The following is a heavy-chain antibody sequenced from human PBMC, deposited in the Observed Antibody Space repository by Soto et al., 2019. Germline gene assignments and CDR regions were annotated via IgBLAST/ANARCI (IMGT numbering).Heavy chain of an antibody. CDR3: ARDRYYGPGPDYYYYGMDV. Sequence: PGGSLRLSCAASGFTFSSFGMNWFRQAPGKGLEWVSSISDSSSYIYYADSVKGRFTISRDNAKNSLYLQMNSLRAEDTAVYYCARDRYYGPGPDYYYYGMDVWGQGTTVTVSS. CDR2: ISDSSSYI. V-gene: IGHV3-21*01. D-gene: IGHD3-10*01. CDR1: GFTFSSFG. J-gene: IGHJ6*02.